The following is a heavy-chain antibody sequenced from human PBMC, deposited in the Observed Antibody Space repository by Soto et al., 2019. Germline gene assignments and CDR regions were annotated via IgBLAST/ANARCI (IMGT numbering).Heavy chain of an antibody. CDR1: GFDFSNAW. Sequence: EVQLVESGGALVKPGGSLRLSCAASGFDFSNAWMNWVRQAPGKGLEWVGRIISKTDGGTTDYAAPVKGRFTISRDDSKNTLYLQMSSLKTEDTAVYYCAAGTGRTDFDYWGQGTLVTVSS. V-gene: IGHV3-15*02. D-gene: IGHD2-2*01. CDR2: IISKTDGGTT. J-gene: IGHJ4*02. CDR3: AAGTGRTDFDY.